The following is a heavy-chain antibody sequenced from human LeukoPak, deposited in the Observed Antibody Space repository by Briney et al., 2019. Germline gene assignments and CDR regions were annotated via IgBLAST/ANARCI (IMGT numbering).Heavy chain of an antibody. CDR2: IHHSGST. D-gene: IGHD6-19*01. Sequence: PSETLSLTCAVSGGSISTNNWWTWVRQPPGKGLEWIGEIHHSGSTDYNPSLKSRVTISPDKSKNQFSLTLTSVTAADTAVYYCARGIPSGWYDYWGQGTLVTVSS. CDR3: ARGIPSGWYDY. V-gene: IGHV4-4*02. J-gene: IGHJ4*02. CDR1: GGSISTNNW.